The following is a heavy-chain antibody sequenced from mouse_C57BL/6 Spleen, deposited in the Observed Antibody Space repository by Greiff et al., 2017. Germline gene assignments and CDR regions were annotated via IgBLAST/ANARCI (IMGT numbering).Heavy chain of an antibody. J-gene: IGHJ4*01. CDR3: AREGYAMDY. CDR1: GYAFSSSW. V-gene: IGHV1-82*01. CDR2: IYPGDGDT. Sequence: QVQLQQSGPELVKPGASVKISCKASGYAFSSSWMNWVKPRPGKGLEWIGRIYPGDGDTNYNGKFKGKATLTADKSSSTAYMQLSSLTSEDSAVYFCAREGYAMDYWGQGTSVTVSS.